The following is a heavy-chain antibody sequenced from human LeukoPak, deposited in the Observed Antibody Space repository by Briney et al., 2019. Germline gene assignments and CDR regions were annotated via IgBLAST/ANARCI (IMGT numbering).Heavy chain of an antibody. CDR3: ARDPAVAGTAFDI. J-gene: IGHJ3*02. Sequence: GGSLRLSCAASGFTFSSYNMNWVRQAPGTGLEWVSYISSSSSTIYYADSVKGRFTISRDNAKNSLYLQMNSLRAEDTAVYYCARDPAVAGTAFDIWGQGTMVTVSS. CDR1: GFTFSSYN. V-gene: IGHV3-48*04. D-gene: IGHD6-19*01. CDR2: ISSSSSTI.